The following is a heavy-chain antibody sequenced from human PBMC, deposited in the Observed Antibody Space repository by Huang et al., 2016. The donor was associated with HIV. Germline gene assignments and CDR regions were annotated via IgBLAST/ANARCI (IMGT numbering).Heavy chain of an antibody. Sequence: QVQLHQWGAGLLKPSETLSLTCAVYGGSFSGYYWSWIRQPPGKGLEWMGEITHSGSTNYNPSRKSGVTISEETSKNQLSLKLSSVTAADTAVYYCARAPHYGSGSYYYWGQGTLVTVSS. CDR3: ARAPHYGSGSYYY. V-gene: IGHV4-34*01. J-gene: IGHJ4*02. D-gene: IGHD3-10*01. CDR1: GGSFSGYY. CDR2: ITHSGST.